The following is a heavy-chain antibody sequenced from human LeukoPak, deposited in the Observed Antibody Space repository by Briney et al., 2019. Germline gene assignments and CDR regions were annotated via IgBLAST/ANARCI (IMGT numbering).Heavy chain of an antibody. Sequence: ETLSLTCAVYGGSFSGYYWSWIRQPPGKGLEWIGEINHSGSTNYNPSLKSRVTISVDTSKNQFSLKLSSVTAADTAVYYCARGRYYDILTGHAANWFDPWGQGTLVTVSS. V-gene: IGHV4-34*01. CDR3: ARGRYYDILTGHAANWFDP. J-gene: IGHJ5*02. CDR2: INHSGST. D-gene: IGHD3-9*01. CDR1: GGSFSGYY.